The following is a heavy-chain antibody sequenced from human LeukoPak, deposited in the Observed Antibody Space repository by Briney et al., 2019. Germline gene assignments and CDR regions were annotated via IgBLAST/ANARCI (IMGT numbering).Heavy chain of an antibody. CDR2: ISNSGTTI. J-gene: IGHJ3*02. CDR3: AKGGGNSGGSYRSAFGI. CDR1: GFTFGTYV. V-gene: IGHV3-48*04. Sequence: GGSLRLSCAASGFTFGTYVMNWVRQAPGKGLEWVSSISNSGTTIYYADSVKGRFTISRDNAKNSLYLQMNTLGAEDTAVYYCAKGGGNSGGSYRSAFGIWGQGTMVTVSS. D-gene: IGHD1-26*01.